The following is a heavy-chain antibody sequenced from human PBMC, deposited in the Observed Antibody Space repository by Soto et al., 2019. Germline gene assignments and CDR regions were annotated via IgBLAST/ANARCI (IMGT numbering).Heavy chain of an antibody. J-gene: IGHJ4*02. V-gene: IGHV3-23*01. D-gene: IGHD6-25*01. CDR2: ISHTGGTT. CDR3: VENHGSGWYFEE. CDR1: GFTFSNYA. Sequence: EVQLWESGGGLVQPGGSLRLSCAASGFTFSNYAMSWVRQAPGKGLEWVSSISHTGGTTYYTDSVKGRFTISRDNPKNTLDLQMNSQRGEGTAEYSGVENHGSGWYFEEWGQGTLVTVSS.